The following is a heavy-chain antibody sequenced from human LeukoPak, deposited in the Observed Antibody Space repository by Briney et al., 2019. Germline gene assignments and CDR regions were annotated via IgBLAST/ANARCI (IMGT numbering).Heavy chain of an antibody. CDR1: GFTFSAYW. J-gene: IGHJ4*02. Sequence: PGGSLRLSCVASGFTFSAYWMSWVRQAPGKGLEWVAHIEQDGSEEYSVDSVKGRFTISRDNAKNSLYLQMNSLRAEDTAVYYCARGGFGYVYFDYWGQGTLVTVSS. V-gene: IGHV3-7*01. CDR3: ARGGFGYVYFDY. CDR2: IEQDGSEE. D-gene: IGHD3-16*01.